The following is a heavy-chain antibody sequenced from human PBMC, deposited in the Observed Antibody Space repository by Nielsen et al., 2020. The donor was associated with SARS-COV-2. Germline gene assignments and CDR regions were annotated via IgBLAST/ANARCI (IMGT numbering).Heavy chain of an antibody. CDR1: GYTFTGYY. CDR3: ARGRRDRSLTTVPPYYFDY. CDR2: INPNSGNT. V-gene: IGHV1-8*02. D-gene: IGHD4-17*01. J-gene: IGHJ4*02. Sequence: ASLKVSCKASGYTFTGYYMHWVRQAPGQGLEWMGWINPNSGNTGYAQKFQGRVTMTRNTSISTAYMELSSLRSEDTAVYYCARGRRDRSLTTVPPYYFDYWGQGTLVTVSS.